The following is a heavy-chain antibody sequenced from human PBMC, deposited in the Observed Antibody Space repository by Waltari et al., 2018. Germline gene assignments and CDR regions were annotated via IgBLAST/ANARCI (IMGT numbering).Heavy chain of an antibody. V-gene: IGHV3-30*03. Sequence: QVQLLESGGGVVQPGRSLRLSCAASGFTLRNYGMHWVRQAPGQGLEWVAVISYDGSDNSYADSVKGRFTISRDNSKNTVYLQMNSLRAEDTAVYYCARGYSYGTRSIVAYWGQGTLVIVSS. CDR3: ARGYSYGTRSIVAY. J-gene: IGHJ4*02. CDR1: GFTLRNYG. D-gene: IGHD5-18*01. CDR2: ISYDGSDN.